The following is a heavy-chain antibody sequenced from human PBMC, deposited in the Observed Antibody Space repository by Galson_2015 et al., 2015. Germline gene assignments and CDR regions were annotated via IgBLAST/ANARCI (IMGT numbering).Heavy chain of an antibody. D-gene: IGHD1-26*01. CDR2: INVGIGRT. J-gene: IGHJ3*01. Sequence: SVKVSCKASGHTFTSHTMHWVRQAPGQRLEWLGWINVGIGRTKFSQKFQGRVTFTSDTPARVVHMELNSLRSEDTAVYYCARERTEWEPVDNHDALDLWGQGTVVTVSS. V-gene: IGHV1-3*01. CDR1: GHTFTSHT. CDR3: ARERTEWEPVDNHDALDL.